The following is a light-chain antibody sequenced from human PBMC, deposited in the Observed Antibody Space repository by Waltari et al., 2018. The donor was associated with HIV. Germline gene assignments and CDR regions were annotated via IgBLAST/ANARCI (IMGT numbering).Light chain of an antibody. Sequence: DIVMTQSPLSLFVTPGEPASISCRSSQSLLHSNGYNYLDWYLQKPGQSPQLLIYLDSNRASGVSDRFSGSGSGTDFTLKISRVEAEDVGVYYCMQALQTPRTFGQGTKVEIK. CDR1: QSLLHSNGYNY. CDR2: LDS. CDR3: MQALQTPRT. J-gene: IGKJ1*01. V-gene: IGKV2-28*01.